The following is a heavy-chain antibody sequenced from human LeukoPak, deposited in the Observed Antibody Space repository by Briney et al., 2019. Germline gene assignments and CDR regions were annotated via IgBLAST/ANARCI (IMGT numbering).Heavy chain of an antibody. CDR1: GGPISSGGYY. J-gene: IGHJ6*02. CDR3: ASGGYYGSGSYYKFDYYGMDV. Sequence: SETLSLTCTVSGGPISSGGYYWSWIRQHPGKGLEWIGYIYYSGSTYYNPSLKSRVTISVDTSKNQFSLKLSSVTAADTAVYYCASGGYYGSGSYYKFDYYGMDVWGQGTTVTVSS. V-gene: IGHV4-31*03. D-gene: IGHD3-10*01. CDR2: IYYSGST.